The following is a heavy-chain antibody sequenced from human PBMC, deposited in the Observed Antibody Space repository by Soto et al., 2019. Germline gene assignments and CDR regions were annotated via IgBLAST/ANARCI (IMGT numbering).Heavy chain of an antibody. CDR2: IYTGDSDT. Sequence: ESLKISCHGPGSTFTDYCFGWVRQLPGKGLEWMGIIYTGDSDTRHSPSSQGHVTITVDTSTSTAYLQWNTLKESVIAMDYSARHISKFRYYYYAMNVWGQGSMVTVCS. V-gene: IGHV5-51*01. D-gene: IGHD4-4*01. J-gene: IGHJ6*02. CDR1: GSTFTDYC. CDR3: ARHISKFRYYYYAMNV.